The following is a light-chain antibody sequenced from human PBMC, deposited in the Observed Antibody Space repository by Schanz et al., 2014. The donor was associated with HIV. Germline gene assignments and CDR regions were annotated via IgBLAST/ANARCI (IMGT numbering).Light chain of an antibody. J-gene: IGLJ3*02. V-gene: IGLV1-44*01. CDR1: SSNIGSNT. CDR2: SNN. CDR3: ATWDDSLDGWV. Sequence: QSVLTQPPSASGTPGQRVTLSCSGSSSNIGSNTVHWYQQLPGTAPKLLIYSNNQRPSGVPGRLSGSESGTSASLAISGLQSEDEADYYCATWDDSLDGWVFGGGTKLTVL.